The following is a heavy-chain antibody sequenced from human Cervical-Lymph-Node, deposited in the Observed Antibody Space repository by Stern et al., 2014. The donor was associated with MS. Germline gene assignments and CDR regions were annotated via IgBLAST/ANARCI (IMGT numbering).Heavy chain of an antibody. V-gene: IGHV1-69*01. J-gene: IGHJ2*01. CDR1: GGTLSTYG. CDR3: ARYRSAVDWYFDL. D-gene: IGHD3-10*01. Sequence: VQLVESGAEVKKPGSSVKVSCKASGGTLSTYGFSWVRQAPGQGLEWMGGILPMFGISNSAQKFQGRVTINADESTSTAYMELSSLRSDDTAVYYCARYRSAVDWYFDLWGRGTLVTVSS. CDR2: ILPMFGIS.